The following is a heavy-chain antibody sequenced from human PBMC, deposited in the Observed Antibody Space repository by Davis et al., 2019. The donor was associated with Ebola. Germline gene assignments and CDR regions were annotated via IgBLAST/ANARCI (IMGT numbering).Heavy chain of an antibody. CDR1: GYTLTNYG. V-gene: IGHV1-18*01. Sequence: PSVKVSCKASGYTLTNYGLVWVRQAPGQRLEWMGWISAYNGYTNYAQKFQGRVTMTTDTSTTTAYMELRSLRSDDTAVYYCARDVRGDYALRAFDVWGQGTMVTVSS. J-gene: IGHJ3*01. CDR2: ISAYNGYT. D-gene: IGHD4-17*01. CDR3: ARDVRGDYALRAFDV.